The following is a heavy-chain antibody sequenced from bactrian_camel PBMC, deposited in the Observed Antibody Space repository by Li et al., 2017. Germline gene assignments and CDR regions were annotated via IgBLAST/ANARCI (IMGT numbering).Heavy chain of an antibody. Sequence: VQLVESGGGLVQPGGSLRLSCAASGFAFSSSWMYWVRQAPGKAPEWVSSALHDGNTYYADSVKGRFTIARDNAKNTVYLHMNSVTSEDTGLYYCAADGDHQVGYAMVKMADFGNWGQGTQVTVS. D-gene: IGHD3*01. CDR1: GFAFSSSW. CDR2: ALHDGNT. J-gene: IGHJ6*01. V-gene: IGHV3S6*01. CDR3: AADGDHQVGYAMVKMADFGN.